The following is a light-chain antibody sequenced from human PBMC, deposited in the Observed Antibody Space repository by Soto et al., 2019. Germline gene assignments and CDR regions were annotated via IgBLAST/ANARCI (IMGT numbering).Light chain of an antibody. V-gene: IGLV4-69*01. Sequence: QSALTQSPSASASLGASVKLTCTLNSGHNNYSITWHQQQPAKGPRYLMKLNSDGSHTKGDGIPDRFSGSSSGAQRYLTISGLQSEDEADYFCQTWDTGIGVFGGGTKLTVL. CDR2: LNSDGSH. J-gene: IGLJ3*02. CDR1: SGHNNYS. CDR3: QTWDTGIGV.